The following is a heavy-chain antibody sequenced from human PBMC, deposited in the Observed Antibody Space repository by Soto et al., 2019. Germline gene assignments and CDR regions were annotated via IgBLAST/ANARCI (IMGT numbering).Heavy chain of an antibody. CDR3: VRRVSGIAVAGLHDAFDI. D-gene: IGHD6-19*01. CDR1: GYSFTSYW. Sequence: GESLKISCKGSGYSFTSYWIGWVRQMPGKGLEWMGIIYPGDSDTRYSPSFQGQVTISADKSISTAYLQWSSLKASDTAMYYCVRRVSGIAVAGLHDAFDIWGQGTMVTVSS. V-gene: IGHV5-51*01. J-gene: IGHJ3*02. CDR2: IYPGDSDT.